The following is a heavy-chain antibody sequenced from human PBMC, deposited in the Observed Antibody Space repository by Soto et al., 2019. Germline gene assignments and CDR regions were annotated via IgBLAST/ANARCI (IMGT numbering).Heavy chain of an antibody. CDR2: ISYDGSNK. V-gene: IGHV3-30*18. CDR3: AKGLAAEYYYYYYGMDV. CDR1: GFTFSSYG. D-gene: IGHD3-16*01. Sequence: QVQLVESGGGVVQPGRSLRLSCAASGFTFSSYGMHWVRQAPGKGLEWVAVISYDGSNKYYADSVKGRFTISRDNSKNTLYLQMNSLRAEDTAVYYCAKGLAAEYYYYYYGMDVWGQGTTVTVSS. J-gene: IGHJ6*02.